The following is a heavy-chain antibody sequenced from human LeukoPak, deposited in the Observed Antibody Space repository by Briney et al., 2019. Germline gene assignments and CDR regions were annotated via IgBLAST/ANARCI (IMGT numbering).Heavy chain of an antibody. CDR3: ARDSRIVGTTRQPYYFDY. CDR1: GGSISGYY. Sequence: PSETLSLTCAVSGGSISGYYWSWSRQPPGRGVEWIGNLFHTRGAWYKSSLKSRITTSVDTSKNEFSLKLNSVTAADTAVYYCARDSRIVGTTRQPYYFDYWGQGTLVTVSS. J-gene: IGHJ4*02. D-gene: IGHD1-26*01. V-gene: IGHV4-59*01. CDR2: LFHTRGA.